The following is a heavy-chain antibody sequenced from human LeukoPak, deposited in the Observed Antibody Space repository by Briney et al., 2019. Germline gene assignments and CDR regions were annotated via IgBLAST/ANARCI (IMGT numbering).Heavy chain of an antibody. V-gene: IGHV4-34*01. CDR1: GGSFSGYY. CDR3: AREWNNWFDP. D-gene: IGHD1-26*01. Sequence: PSETLSLTCAVYGGSFSGYYWSWIRQPPGKGLEWIGEINHSGSTNYNPFLKSRVTISVDKSKNQFSLKLSSVTAADTAVYYCAREWNNWFDPWGQGTLVTVSS. CDR2: INHSGST. J-gene: IGHJ5*02.